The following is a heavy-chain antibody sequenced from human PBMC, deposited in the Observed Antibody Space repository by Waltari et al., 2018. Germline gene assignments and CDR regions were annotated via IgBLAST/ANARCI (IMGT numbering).Heavy chain of an antibody. CDR2: IYYRGST. V-gene: IGHV4-39*01. CDR3: ARHPAMTIMLWYFDL. D-gene: IGHD2-8*01. CDR1: GGSISSSSYY. J-gene: IGHJ2*01. Sequence: QLQLQESGPGLVKPSETLSLTCTVSGGSISSSSYYWGWIRQPPGKGLEWIGSIYYRGSTYYNPHLKIRVTISVDTSKNQFSLKLSSVAAAGTAVYYCARHPAMTIMLWYFDLWGRGTLVTVSS.